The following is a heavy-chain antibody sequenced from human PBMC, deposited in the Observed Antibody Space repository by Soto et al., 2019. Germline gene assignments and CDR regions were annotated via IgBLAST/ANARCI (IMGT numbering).Heavy chain of an antibody. CDR2: INPNSGGT. CDR1: GYTFTSYG. D-gene: IGHD1-7*01. CDR3: AREKRTWNYASFCYYMDV. J-gene: IGHJ6*03. Sequence: ASVKVSCTASGYTFTSYGISWVRQAPGQGLEWMGWINPNSGGTNYAQKFQGWVTMTRDTSISTAYMELSRLRSDDTAVYYCAREKRTWNYASFCYYMDVWGKGTTVTVSS. V-gene: IGHV1-2*04.